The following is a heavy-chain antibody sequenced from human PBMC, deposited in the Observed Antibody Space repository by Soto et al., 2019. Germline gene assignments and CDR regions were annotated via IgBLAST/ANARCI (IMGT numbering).Heavy chain of an antibody. CDR2: IFYSGST. Sequence: QLQLQESGPGLVKPSETLSLTCTVSGGSISSSSYYWGWIRQPPGKGLELIGSIFYSGSTSYNPSLKSRVTISVDTSKNQFSLKLSSVTAADTAVYYCARRYSGSYEGYFDYWGQGTLVTVSS. D-gene: IGHD1-26*01. CDR1: GGSISSSSYY. V-gene: IGHV4-39*01. J-gene: IGHJ4*02. CDR3: ARRYSGSYEGYFDY.